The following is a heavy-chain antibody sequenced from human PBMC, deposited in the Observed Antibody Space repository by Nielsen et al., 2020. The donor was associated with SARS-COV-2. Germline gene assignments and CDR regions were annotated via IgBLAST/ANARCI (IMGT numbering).Heavy chain of an antibody. V-gene: IGHV3-74*01. D-gene: IGHD5-18*01. CDR3: IRAGTYNYGLAY. CDR1: GFTFADSW. Sequence: RGSLRLSCAASGFTFADSWMYWVRQAPGKGLEWISRINREGYTRDYADSVKGRFTISRDNAANTLSLQMRSLRAEDTAVYFCIRAGTYNYGLAYWGQGVLVKVSS. CDR2: INREGYTR. J-gene: IGHJ4*02.